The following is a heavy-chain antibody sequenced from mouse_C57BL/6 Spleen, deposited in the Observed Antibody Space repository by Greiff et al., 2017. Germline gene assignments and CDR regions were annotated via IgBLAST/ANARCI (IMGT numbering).Heavy chain of an antibody. CDR1: GFTFSSYA. J-gene: IGHJ2*01. V-gene: IGHV5-9-1*02. Sequence: EVKLVESGEGLVKPGGSLKLSCAASGFTFSSYAMSWVRQTPEKRLEWVAYISSGGDYIYYADTVKGRFTISRDNARNTLYLQMSSLKSEDTAMYYCTREMIRGYYFDYWGQGTTLTVSS. CDR2: ISSGGDYI. CDR3: TREMIRGYYFDY. D-gene: IGHD2-3*01.